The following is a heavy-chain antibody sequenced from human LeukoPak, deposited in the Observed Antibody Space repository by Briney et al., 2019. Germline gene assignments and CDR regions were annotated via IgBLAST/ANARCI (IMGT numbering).Heavy chain of an antibody. CDR3: ARGGDYYDSSGYPDY. V-gene: IGHV5-51*01. CDR2: IYPGDSDT. J-gene: IGHJ4*02. Sequence: GESLKISCKGSGYSFTNYWIGWVRQMPGKGLEWMGIIYPGDSDTRYSPSFQGQVTISADKSISTAYLQWSSLKASDTAMYYCARGGDYYDSSGYPDYWGQGTLVTVSS. CDR1: GYSFTNYW. D-gene: IGHD3-22*01.